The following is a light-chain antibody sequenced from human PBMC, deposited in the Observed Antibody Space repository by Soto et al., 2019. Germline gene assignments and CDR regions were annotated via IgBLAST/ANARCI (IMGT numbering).Light chain of an antibody. J-gene: IGKJ1*01. CDR1: QTVNTN. CDR2: GAS. Sequence: EIMMTQSPATLSLSPGERATLSCRASQTVNTNLAWYQQKPGQAPRLLIYGASTRATDIPARFSGSGSGTEFTLTITSLQSEDFAVYYCQQYNSWPPWAFGQGTKVDIK. CDR3: QQYNSWPPWA. V-gene: IGKV3-15*01.